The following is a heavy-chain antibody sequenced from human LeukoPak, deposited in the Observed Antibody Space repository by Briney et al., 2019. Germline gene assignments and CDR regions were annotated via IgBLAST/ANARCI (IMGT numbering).Heavy chain of an antibody. V-gene: IGHV1-69*04. D-gene: IGHD7-27*01. J-gene: IGHJ6*02. Sequence: ASVKVSCKASGGTFISYAISWVRQAPGQGLEWMGRIIPILGIANYAQKFQGRVTITADKSTSTAYMELSSLRSEDTAVYYCGRELGTPYYYYYGMDVWGQGTTVTVSS. CDR3: GRELGTPYYYYYGMDV. CDR1: GGTFISYA. CDR2: IIPILGIA.